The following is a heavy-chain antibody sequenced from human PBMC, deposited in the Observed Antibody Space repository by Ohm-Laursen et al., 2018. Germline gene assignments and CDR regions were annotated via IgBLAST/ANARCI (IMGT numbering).Heavy chain of an antibody. Sequence: ASVKASCTASGYSFTTYGITWVRQAPGQGLEWMGWISGYNGNTKYAQKLQGRVTMTTDISTSTAYMELRSLRSDDTAVYYCARGRMHYYDSSPRNDFDYWGQGALVTVSS. V-gene: IGHV1-18*01. CDR1: GYSFTTYG. J-gene: IGHJ4*02. CDR2: ISGYNGNT. D-gene: IGHD3-22*01. CDR3: ARGRMHYYDSSPRNDFDY.